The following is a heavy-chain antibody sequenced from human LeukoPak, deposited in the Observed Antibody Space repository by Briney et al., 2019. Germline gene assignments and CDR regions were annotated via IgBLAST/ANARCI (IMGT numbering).Heavy chain of an antibody. J-gene: IGHJ4*02. D-gene: IGHD6-13*01. CDR1: GGSISSFY. Sequence: SETLSLTCTVSGGSISSFYWSWIRQPPGKGLEWIGYIYYSGSTTYNPSLKSRVTISVDTSKNQFSLNLSSVTAADTAVYYCARGVMTGYSSSWHFDYWGQGTLVTVSS. CDR3: ARGVMTGYSSSWHFDY. V-gene: IGHV4-59*01. CDR2: IYYSGST.